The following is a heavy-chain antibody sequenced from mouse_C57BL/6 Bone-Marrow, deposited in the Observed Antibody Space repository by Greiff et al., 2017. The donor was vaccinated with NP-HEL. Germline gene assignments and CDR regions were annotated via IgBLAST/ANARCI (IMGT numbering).Heavy chain of an antibody. CDR2: IDPSDSYT. CDR1: GYTFTSYW. CDR3: ARENYYYYGSSFPYWYFDV. D-gene: IGHD1-1*01. V-gene: IGHV1-50*01. Sequence: VQLQQPGAELVKPGASVKLSCKASGYTFTSYWMQWVKQRPGQGLEWIGEIDPSDSYTNYNQKFKGKATLTVDPSSSTAYMQLSSLTSEDSAVYYCARENYYYYGSSFPYWYFDVWGTGTTVTVSS. J-gene: IGHJ1*03.